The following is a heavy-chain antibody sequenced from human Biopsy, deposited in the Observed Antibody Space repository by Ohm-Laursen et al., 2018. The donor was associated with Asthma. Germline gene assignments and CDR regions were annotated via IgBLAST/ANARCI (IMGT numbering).Heavy chain of an antibody. CDR3: AKPPFGIAGATAYYFDS. CDR1: GFSFSNFA. D-gene: IGHD1-26*01. J-gene: IGHJ4*02. CDR2: ISKDTSTQ. V-gene: IGHV3-30*18. Sequence: SLRLSCTAPGFSFSNFAIHWVRQAPGKGLEWVGVISKDTSTQDYADSVKGRFTISRDNSKNTLFLQMHSLRDEDTAVYFCAKPPFGIAGATAYYFDSWGQGTLVTVSS.